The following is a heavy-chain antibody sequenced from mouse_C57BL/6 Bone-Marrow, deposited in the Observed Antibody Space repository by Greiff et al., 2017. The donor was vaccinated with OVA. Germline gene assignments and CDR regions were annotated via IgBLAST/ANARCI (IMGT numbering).Heavy chain of an antibody. J-gene: IGHJ3*01. CDR1: GYSITSGYY. V-gene: IGHV3-6*01. D-gene: IGHD2-3*01. CDR3: AKGKWLLPFAY. CDR2: ISYDGSN. Sequence: EVHLVESGPGLVKPSQSLSLTCSVTGYSITSGYYWNWIRQFPGNKLEWMGYISYDGSNNYNPSLKNRISITRDTSKNQLFLKVNSVTTEDTAAYYCAKGKWLLPFAYWGQGTLVTVSA.